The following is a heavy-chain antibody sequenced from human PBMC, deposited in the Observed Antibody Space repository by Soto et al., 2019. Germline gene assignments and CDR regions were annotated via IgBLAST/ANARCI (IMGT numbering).Heavy chain of an antibody. D-gene: IGHD3-16*01. J-gene: IGHJ4*02. CDR2: IYWDDDK. V-gene: IGHV2-5*02. Sequence: QITLKESGPTLVRPTQSLALTCTVSGFSLDTWGVGVGWIRQPPGKAPEWLALIYWDDDKRYSPSLKNRLTITKDTSKNQVVLTVTNMDPVDTVTYYCARALGSWGAYYFDHWGQGTLVTFSS. CDR1: GFSLDTWGVG. CDR3: ARALGSWGAYYFDH.